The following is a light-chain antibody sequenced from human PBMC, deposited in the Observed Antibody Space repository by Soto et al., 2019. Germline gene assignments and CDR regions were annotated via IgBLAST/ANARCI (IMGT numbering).Light chain of an antibody. Sequence: QSVLTQPASVSGSPGQSITISCTGSISDVGSYNLVSWYQHHPSKVPKVIIYEATKRPSGVSSRFSGSKSPNAASLTISGLQAEDEADYYCCSYAGNSRTFGSGTKVTVL. CDR1: ISDVGSYNL. CDR3: CSYAGNSRT. V-gene: IGLV2-23*01. J-gene: IGLJ1*01. CDR2: EAT.